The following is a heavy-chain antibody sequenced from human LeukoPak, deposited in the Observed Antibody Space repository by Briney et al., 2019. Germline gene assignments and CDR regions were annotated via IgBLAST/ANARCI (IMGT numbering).Heavy chain of an antibody. CDR3: AKTKVETGLDALDI. CDR2: ISYAGSNK. D-gene: IGHD2-21*02. J-gene: IGHJ3*02. Sequence: PGRSLRLSCAVSGFTFNSYAMHWVRQAAGKGLEWVAIISYAGSNKFYADSVKGRFAISRDNSKNTLYLQMDSLRAEDTAVYYCAKTKVETGLDALDIWGQGTMVTVSS. CDR1: GFTFNSYA. V-gene: IGHV3-30-3*02.